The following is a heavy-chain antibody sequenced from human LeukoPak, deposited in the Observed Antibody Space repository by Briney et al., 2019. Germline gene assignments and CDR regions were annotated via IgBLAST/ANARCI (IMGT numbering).Heavy chain of an antibody. V-gene: IGHV3-23*01. Sequence: GESLRLSCAASGFTFSSYAMSWVRQAPGKGLEWVSVISDSGGSTYYADSVKGRFTISRDNSKNTLYLQMNSLRAEDTAVYYCAKDPAYYYGSSAYYYFDYWGQGTLVTASS. CDR2: ISDSGGST. CDR1: GFTFSSYA. J-gene: IGHJ4*02. D-gene: IGHD3-22*01. CDR3: AKDPAYYYGSSAYYYFDY.